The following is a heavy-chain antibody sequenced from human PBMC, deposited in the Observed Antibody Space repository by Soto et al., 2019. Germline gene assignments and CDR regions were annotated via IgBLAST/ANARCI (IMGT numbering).Heavy chain of an antibody. D-gene: IGHD2-2*01. CDR3: ARLYGYCIRNSCHGHYAMDV. CDR1: AGSLRRSTYT. Sequence: PSQALSLRWTVSAGSLRRSTYTLCWLRQPQGKGPEWIGSIYSSGSTYYNPSLNSRVTVSVDTSKNQFSLKVTSVTAADTAVYYCARLYGYCIRNSCHGHYAMDVWGQGTTVT. CDR2: IYSSGST. J-gene: IGHJ6*02. V-gene: IGHV4-39*01.